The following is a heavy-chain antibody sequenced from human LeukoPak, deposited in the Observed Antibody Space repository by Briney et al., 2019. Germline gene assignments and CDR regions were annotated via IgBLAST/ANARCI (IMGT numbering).Heavy chain of an antibody. CDR3: ARVDAAAGRRPLSSFDP. J-gene: IGHJ5*02. CDR1: GGSISSYY. Sequence: SETLSLTCTVSGGSISSYYWSWIRQPPGKGLEWIGYIYYSGSTNYNPSLKSRVTISGDTSKNQVSLKLSAVTAADTAVDYCARVDAAAGRRPLSSFDPWGQGTLVTVSS. V-gene: IGHV4-59*01. CDR2: IYYSGST. D-gene: IGHD6-13*01.